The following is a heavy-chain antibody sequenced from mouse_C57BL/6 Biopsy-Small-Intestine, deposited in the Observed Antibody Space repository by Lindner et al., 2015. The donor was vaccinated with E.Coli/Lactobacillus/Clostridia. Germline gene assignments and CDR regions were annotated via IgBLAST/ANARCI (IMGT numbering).Heavy chain of an antibody. Sequence: VQLQESGAELVKPGASVKISCKASGYAFSNYWMNWVKQRPGKGLEWIGQIYPGDSDTKYNGKFKGKATLTADKSSSTAYMQLSSLTSEDSAVYFCARSPSPYFDYWGQGTTLTVSS. J-gene: IGHJ2*01. CDR2: IYPGDSDT. CDR3: ARSPSPYFDY. V-gene: IGHV1-80*01. D-gene: IGHD6-1*01. CDR1: GYAFSNYW.